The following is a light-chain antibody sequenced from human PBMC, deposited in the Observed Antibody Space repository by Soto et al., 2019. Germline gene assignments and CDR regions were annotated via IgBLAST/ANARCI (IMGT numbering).Light chain of an antibody. Sequence: QSVLTQPPSVSGAPGQRVTISCTGSSSNIGAGYDGHWYQQLPGTAPKLLIYANNNRPSGVPDRFSDSKSGTSASLAITGLQAEDEANYYCQSYDSSLSVWVFGGGTKLTVL. J-gene: IGLJ3*02. CDR3: QSYDSSLSVWV. CDR1: SSNIGAGYD. V-gene: IGLV1-40*01. CDR2: ANN.